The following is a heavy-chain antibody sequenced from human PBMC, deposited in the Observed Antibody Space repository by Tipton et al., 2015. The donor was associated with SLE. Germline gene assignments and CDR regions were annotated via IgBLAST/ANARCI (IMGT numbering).Heavy chain of an antibody. V-gene: IGHV4-39*07. CDR3: ARHRSGSYYF. D-gene: IGHD3-10*01. J-gene: IGHJ4*02. CDR2: LYYRGST. CDR1: GASISTWAYY. Sequence: TLSLTCNVSGASISTWAYYWGWIRQPPGKGLEWIGRLYYRGSTYYNPSLKSRVTISVDTSRNQFSLNLSSVTAADTAVYYCARHRSGSYYFWGQGTLVTVSS.